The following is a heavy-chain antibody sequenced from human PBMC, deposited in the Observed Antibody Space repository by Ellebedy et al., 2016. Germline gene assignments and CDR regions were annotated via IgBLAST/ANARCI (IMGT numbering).Heavy chain of an antibody. CDR3: ARATVVTPENINWFDP. CDR2: MNPNSGNT. Sequence: ASVQVSCXASGYTFTSYDINWVRQATGQGLEWMGWMNPNSGNTGYAQKFQGRVTMTRNTSISTAYMELSSLRSEDTAVYYCARATVVTPENINWFDPWGQGTLVTVSS. CDR1: GYTFTSYD. V-gene: IGHV1-8*01. J-gene: IGHJ5*02. D-gene: IGHD4-23*01.